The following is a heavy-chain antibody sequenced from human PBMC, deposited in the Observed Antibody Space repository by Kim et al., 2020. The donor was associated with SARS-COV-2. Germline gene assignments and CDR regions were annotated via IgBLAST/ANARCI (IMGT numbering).Heavy chain of an antibody. CDR3: ARILSITQSYFYGMVV. V-gene: IGHV3-23*01. Sequence: GGSLRLSCAASGFTFSTYPMVWVRQAPGKGLEGVSSINDSGSAKYYADSVRGRFTISRDNSKNTLYLQINTLRAEDTAVYYCARILSITQSYFYGMVVWGQGTTVTVSS. CDR2: INDSGSAK. CDR1: GFTFSTYP. J-gene: IGHJ6*02. D-gene: IGHD2-15*01.